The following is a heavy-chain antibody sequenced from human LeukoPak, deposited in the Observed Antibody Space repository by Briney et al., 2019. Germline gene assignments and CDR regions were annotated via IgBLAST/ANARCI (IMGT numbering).Heavy chain of an antibody. CDR1: GGSFSGYY. J-gene: IGHJ4*02. Sequence: SETLSLTCAVYGGSFSGYYWSWIRQPPGKGLEWIGEINHSGSTNYNPSLKSRVTISVDTSKNQFSLKLSSVTAADTAVYYCARGRAFTMVRGGIPGDYWGQGTLVTVSS. D-gene: IGHD3-10*01. CDR2: INHSGST. CDR3: ARGRAFTMVRGGIPGDY. V-gene: IGHV4-34*01.